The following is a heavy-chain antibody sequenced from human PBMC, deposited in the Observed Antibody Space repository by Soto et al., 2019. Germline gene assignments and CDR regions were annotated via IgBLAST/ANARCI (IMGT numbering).Heavy chain of an antibody. CDR2: IYYSGST. J-gene: IGHJ4*02. V-gene: IGHV4-39*02. CDR1: GGSISSSSYY. D-gene: IGHD6-19*01. CDR3: ARDSSGWFGGYFDX. Sequence: PFEPLSLPCTVSGGSISSSSYYWGWIRQPPGKGLECIGSIYYSGSTYYNPSLKSRVTISVDTSKNQFSLKLSSVTAADTAVYYCARDSSGWFGGYFDXWGQVTRVTVSX.